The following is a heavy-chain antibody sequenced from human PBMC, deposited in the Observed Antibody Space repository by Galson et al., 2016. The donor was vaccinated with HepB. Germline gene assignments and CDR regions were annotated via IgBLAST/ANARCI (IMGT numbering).Heavy chain of an antibody. Sequence: SLRLSCATSGFTFSSYWMTWVRQAPGKWLEWVANINQDGIEKYYVGSVEGRFTISRDNAKKSLYLQMDSLRAEDTAVYYCARSGEPSWGQGTLVTVSS. CDR2: INQDGIEK. V-gene: IGHV3-7*01. D-gene: IGHD4-17*01. CDR3: ARSGEPS. CDR1: GFTFSSYW. J-gene: IGHJ5*02.